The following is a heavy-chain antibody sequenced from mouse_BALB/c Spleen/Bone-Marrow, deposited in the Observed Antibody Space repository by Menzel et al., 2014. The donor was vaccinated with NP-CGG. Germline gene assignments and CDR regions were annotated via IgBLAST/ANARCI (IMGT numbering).Heavy chain of an antibody. V-gene: IGHV14-3*02. CDR3: ARYYYGSSLFAY. Sequence: VQLQQSGAELVKPGASVELSCTASGFNIXDTYMYWVKQRPEQGLEWIGRIDPANGNTKYDPKFQDKTTITADTSSNTAYLQLSSLTSEDTAVYYCARYYYGSSLFAYWGQGTLVTVPA. CDR1: GFNIXDTY. D-gene: IGHD1-1*01. J-gene: IGHJ3*01. CDR2: IDPANGNT.